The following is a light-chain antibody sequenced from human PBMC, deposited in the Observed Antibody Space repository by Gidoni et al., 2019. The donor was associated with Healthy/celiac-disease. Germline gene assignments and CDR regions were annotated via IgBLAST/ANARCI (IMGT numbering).Light chain of an antibody. J-gene: IGKJ4*01. Sequence: EIVMTQSLATLSVSPVEIATPSCTASQSVSSNLAWYQHKPSQATRLLIYGACTRPTGIASRFSGSGSGTEFTLPIRSLQSEDFAVYFCPVYNNWAPLTFGGGTKVEIK. CDR3: PVYNNWAPLT. CDR2: GAC. CDR1: QSVSSN. V-gene: IGKV3-15*01.